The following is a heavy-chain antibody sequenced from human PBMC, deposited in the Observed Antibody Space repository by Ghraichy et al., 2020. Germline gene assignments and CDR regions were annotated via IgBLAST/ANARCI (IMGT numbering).Heavy chain of an antibody. CDR3: ARDPGANSKSGHFDY. CDR2: ISSSSSTI. CDR1: GFTFSSYS. Sequence: GESLNISCAASGFTFSSYSMNWVRQAPGKGLEWVSYISSSSSTIYYADSVKGRFTISRDNAKNSLYLQMNSLRDEDTAVYYCARDPGANSKSGHFDYWGQGTLVTVSS. J-gene: IGHJ4*02. D-gene: IGHD1-26*01. V-gene: IGHV3-48*02.